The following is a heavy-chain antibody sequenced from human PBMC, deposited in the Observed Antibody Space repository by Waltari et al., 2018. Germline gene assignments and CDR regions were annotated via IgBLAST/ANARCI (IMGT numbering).Heavy chain of an antibody. V-gene: IGHV4-34*01. CDR1: GGSFSGYY. CDR2: INHSGST. CDR3: AREVVTRYYYYGMDV. J-gene: IGHJ6*02. Sequence: QVQLQQWGAGLLKPSETLSLTCAVYGGSFSGYYWSWIRQPPGKGLEWIGEINHSGSTNYKPSLKSRVTISVDTSKNQFSLKLSSVTAADTAVYYCAREVVTRYYYYGMDVWGQGTTVTVSS. D-gene: IGHD2-21*02.